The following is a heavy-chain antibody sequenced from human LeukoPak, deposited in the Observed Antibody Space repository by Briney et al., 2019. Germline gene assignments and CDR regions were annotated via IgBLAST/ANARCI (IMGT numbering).Heavy chain of an antibody. CDR1: GYTFTSYG. Sequence: ASVKVSCKASGYTFTSYGISWVRQAPGQGLEWMGWISAYNGNTNYAEKLQGRVTMTTDTSTSTAYMELRSLRSDDTAVYYCARELAVAGGNWFDPWGQGTLVTVSS. J-gene: IGHJ5*02. D-gene: IGHD6-19*01. CDR3: ARELAVAGGNWFDP. CDR2: ISAYNGNT. V-gene: IGHV1-18*01.